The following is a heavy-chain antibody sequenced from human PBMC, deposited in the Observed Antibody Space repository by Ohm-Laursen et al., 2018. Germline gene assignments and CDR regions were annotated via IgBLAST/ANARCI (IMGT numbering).Heavy chain of an antibody. J-gene: IGHJ6*02. CDR1: GGTFSSYT. CDR3: ARNRVPAASYYYYGMDV. V-gene: IGHV1-69*08. D-gene: IGHD2-2*01. CDR2: ILPLLGTA. Sequence: SVKVSCKASGGTFSSYTFTWVRQAPGQGLEWMGGILPLLGTANYELKFQGRVTITADKSTSTAYMELSSLRSEDTAVYYCARNRVPAASYYYYGMDVWGQGTTVTVSS.